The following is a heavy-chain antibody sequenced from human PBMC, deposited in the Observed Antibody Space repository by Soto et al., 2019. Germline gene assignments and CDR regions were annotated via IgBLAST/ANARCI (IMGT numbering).Heavy chain of an antibody. V-gene: IGHV3-9*01. CDR2: ISWNSGSI. CDR1: GFTFDDYA. J-gene: IGHJ4*02. Sequence: PGGSLRLSCAASGFTFDDYAMHWVRQAPGNGLEWVSGISWNSGSIGYADSVKGRFTVSRDNAKNSLYLQMNSLRAEDTALYYCAKDYGDYDYYFDYWGQGTLVTVSS. D-gene: IGHD4-17*01. CDR3: AKDYGDYDYYFDY.